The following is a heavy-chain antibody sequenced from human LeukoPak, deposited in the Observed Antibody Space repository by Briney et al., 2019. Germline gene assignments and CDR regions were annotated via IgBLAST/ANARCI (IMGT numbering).Heavy chain of an antibody. CDR2: IWYDGSNK. J-gene: IGHJ4*02. V-gene: IGHV3-33*01. D-gene: IGHD6-6*01. CDR1: GFTFSSYG. CDR3: ARGGEQLEDLDY. Sequence: GGSLRLSCAASGFTFSSYGMHWVRQAPGKGLEWVAVIWYDGSNKYYADSVKGRFTISRDNSKNTLYLQMNSLRVEDTAVYYCARGGEQLEDLDYWGQGTLVTVSS.